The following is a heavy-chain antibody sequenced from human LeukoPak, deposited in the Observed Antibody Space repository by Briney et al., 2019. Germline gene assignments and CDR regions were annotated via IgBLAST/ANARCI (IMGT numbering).Heavy chain of an antibody. CDR3: TTYESV. CDR2: ITSKSDGGAT. CDR1: GFSFSNAR. Sequence: GGSLRLSRAASGFSFSNARMSWVRQAPGKGQEWVGRITSKSDGGATDYAALVQGRCPISSDDSKNALYLQMNNLRTEYTAVYYCTTYESVGGQGILVTVSS. J-gene: IGHJ4*02. D-gene: IGHD5/OR15-5a*01. V-gene: IGHV3-15*01.